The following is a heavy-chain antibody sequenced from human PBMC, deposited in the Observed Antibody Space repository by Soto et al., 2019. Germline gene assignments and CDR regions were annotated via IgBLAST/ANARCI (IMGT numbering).Heavy chain of an antibody. CDR2: IIPMFDTP. J-gene: IGHJ4*02. Sequence: QVQLVQSGAEVKKPGSSVKVSCKASGGTFSSDSFSWVRQAPGQGLEWMGGIIPMFDTPIYAQKFQDRVTITADESTSTAYMRLSSLRPGDTAVYYCARSGGLDRDFNYWGKGSLVTVSS. D-gene: IGHD1-26*01. V-gene: IGHV1-69*12. CDR3: ARSGGLDRDFNY. CDR1: GGTFSSDS.